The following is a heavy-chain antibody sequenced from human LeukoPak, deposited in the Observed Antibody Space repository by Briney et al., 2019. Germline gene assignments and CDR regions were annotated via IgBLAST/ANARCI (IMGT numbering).Heavy chain of an antibody. Sequence: SETLSLTCTVPGGSISSYYWSWIRQPPGKGLEWIGYIYYSGSTNYNPSLKSRVTISVDTSKNQFSLKLSSVTAADTAVYFCARDRGIYSGSDAFDIWGQGTMVTVSS. J-gene: IGHJ3*02. V-gene: IGHV4-59*12. CDR2: IYYSGST. D-gene: IGHD1-26*01. CDR1: GGSISSYY. CDR3: ARDRGIYSGSDAFDI.